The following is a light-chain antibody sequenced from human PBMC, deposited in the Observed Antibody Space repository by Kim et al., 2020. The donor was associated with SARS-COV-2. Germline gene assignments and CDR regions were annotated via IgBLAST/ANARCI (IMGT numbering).Light chain of an antibody. Sequence: PGQSVTISCTGTSSDVGSYTRVSWYQQPPGTAPELMIYEVSNRPSGVPDRFSGSKSGNTASLTISGLQAEDEADYYCSSYTSSSVVFGGGTQLTVL. CDR2: EVS. CDR1: SSDVGSYTR. V-gene: IGLV2-18*02. CDR3: SSYTSSSVV. J-gene: IGLJ2*01.